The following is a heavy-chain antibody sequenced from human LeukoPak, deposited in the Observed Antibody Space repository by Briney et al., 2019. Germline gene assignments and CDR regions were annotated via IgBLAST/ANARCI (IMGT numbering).Heavy chain of an antibody. CDR3: ARDPELRLFDY. CDR2: IITIFGTA. V-gene: IGHV1-69*13. D-gene: IGHD1-26*01. J-gene: IGHJ4*02. Sequence: SVKVSCKASGGTFSSYAISWVRQAPGQGLEWMGGIITIFGTANYAQKFQGRVTITADESTSTAYMELRSLTSDDTAVYYCARDPELRLFDYWGQGTLVTVSS. CDR1: GGTFSSYA.